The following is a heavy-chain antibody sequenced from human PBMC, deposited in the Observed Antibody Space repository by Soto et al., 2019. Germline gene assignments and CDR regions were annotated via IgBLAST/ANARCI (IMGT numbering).Heavy chain of an antibody. CDR1: GGSISSDYYY. J-gene: IGHJ4*02. D-gene: IGHD6-6*01. V-gene: IGHV4-30-4*01. Sequence: QVQLQESGPGLVKPSQTLSLTCTVSGGSISSDYYYWSWIRQPPGKGLEWIGYIYYSGRTAYNPPLKSRIIISIDTSKNQFSLSLNSLNAADTAVYYCAGELSNSPEYFDFWGLGTLVTVSS. CDR3: AGELSNSPEYFDF. CDR2: IYYSGRT.